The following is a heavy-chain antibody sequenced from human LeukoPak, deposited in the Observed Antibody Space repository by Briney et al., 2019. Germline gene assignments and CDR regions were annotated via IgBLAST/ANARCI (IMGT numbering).Heavy chain of an antibody. V-gene: IGHV3-7*03. D-gene: IGHD3-10*01. CDR3: ARVGGH. Sequence: GGSLRLSCAASGFIFSSYWMSWVRQAPGKGLEWVANIKQDGSEKYYVDSVKGRFTISRDNSKNTLYLQMNSLRVEDTAVYYCARVGGHWGQGTLVTVSS. CDR1: GFIFSSYW. CDR2: IKQDGSEK. J-gene: IGHJ4*02.